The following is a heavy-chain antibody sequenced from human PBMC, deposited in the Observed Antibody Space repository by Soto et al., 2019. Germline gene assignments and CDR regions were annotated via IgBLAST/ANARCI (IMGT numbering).Heavy chain of an antibody. V-gene: IGHV4-34*01. D-gene: IGHD6-13*01. Sequence: QVQLQQWGAGLLKPSETLSLTCAVYGGSFSGYYWSWIRQPPGKGLEWIGEINHSGRTNYNPSLKSRVTISVDTANNQYSLKLSSGTAADTAVYYCARGLLAAAGTYYYYYYMDVWGKGTTVTVSS. CDR3: ARGLLAAAGTYYYYYYMDV. CDR1: GGSFSGYY. J-gene: IGHJ6*03. CDR2: INHSGRT.